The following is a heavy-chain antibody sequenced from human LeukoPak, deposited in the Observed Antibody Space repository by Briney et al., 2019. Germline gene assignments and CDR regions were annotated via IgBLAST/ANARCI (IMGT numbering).Heavy chain of an antibody. D-gene: IGHD3-3*01. V-gene: IGHV4-4*07. Sequence: SETLSLTCMVSLGSIIRYYRSGIRPPARKGLEWIGRIYTSGSTNHNHSLKSRVAMSVDTSKNQFSLKLSAVTAADTAVYYCARDFAYYYCYMDVWGKGTTVTVSS. CDR2: IYTSGST. CDR3: ARDFAYYYCYMDV. CDR1: LGSIIRYY. J-gene: IGHJ6*03.